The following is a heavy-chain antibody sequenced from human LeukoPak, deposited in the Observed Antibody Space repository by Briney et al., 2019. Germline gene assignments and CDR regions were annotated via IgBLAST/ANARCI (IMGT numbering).Heavy chain of an antibody. J-gene: IGHJ4*02. Sequence: SQTLSLTCAVSGGSISSGGYYWSWIRQSPGKGLEWVGYIYYTGTTYYNPSLTSRLTISVDTSKNQFSLKLNSVTAADTAVYYCARGGWSLDYWGQGILVTVSS. CDR1: GGSISSGGYY. D-gene: IGHD6-19*01. CDR2: IYYTGTT. V-gene: IGHV4-61*08. CDR3: ARGGWSLDY.